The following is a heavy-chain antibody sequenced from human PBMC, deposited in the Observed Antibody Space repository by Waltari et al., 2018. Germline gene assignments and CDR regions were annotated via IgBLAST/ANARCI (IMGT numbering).Heavy chain of an antibody. D-gene: IGHD3-22*01. CDR3: ARHSDPDYYESIYFDI. Sequence: QLQLQESGPGLVKPSETLSVNCIVSGDAITSDHYSWGCVRQAPGKVLEWIASVSYNGRTYAYTFLRNRVSISVDTSKNQLALKMNSATAAETAGYCCARHSDPDYYESIYFDIWGQGALVTVSP. CDR1: GDAITSDHYS. CDR2: VSYNGRT. V-gene: IGHV4-39*01. J-gene: IGHJ4*02.